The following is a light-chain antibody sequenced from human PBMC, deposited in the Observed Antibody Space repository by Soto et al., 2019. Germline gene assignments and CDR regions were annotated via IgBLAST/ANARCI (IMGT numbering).Light chain of an antibody. J-gene: IGKJ4*01. CDR2: HAS. CDR3: QQYNKWPLT. CDR1: QSVSSN. V-gene: IGKV3-15*01. Sequence: EIVMTQSPATLSVSPGERATLSCRASQSVSSNLAWYQQKPGQAPRLLLYHASTRATGIPARFSGSGSGTEFTLTIRSLQSEDFAVYYCQQYNKWPLTFGGGTKMEIK.